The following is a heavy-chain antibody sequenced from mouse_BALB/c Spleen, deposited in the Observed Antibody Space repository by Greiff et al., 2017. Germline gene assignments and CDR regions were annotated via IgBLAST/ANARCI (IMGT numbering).Heavy chain of an antibody. CDR2: IYPGDGDT. D-gene: IGHD2-14*01. J-gene: IGHJ2*01. Sequence: QVQPQQSGPELVKPGASVKISCKASGYAFSSSWMNWVKQRPGQGLEWIGRIYPGDGDTNYNGKFKGKATLTADKSSSTAYMQLSSLTSVDSAVYFCAREEYRYDEGGFDDWGQGTTLTVSS. CDR3: AREEYRYDEGGFDD. V-gene: IGHV1-82*01. CDR1: GYAFSSSW.